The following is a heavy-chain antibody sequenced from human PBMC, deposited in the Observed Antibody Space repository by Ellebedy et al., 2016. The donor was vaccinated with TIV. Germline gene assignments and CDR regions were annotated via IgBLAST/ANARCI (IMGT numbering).Heavy chain of an antibody. CDR1: GFSFSIYS. J-gene: IGHJ3*02. D-gene: IGHD3-3*01. V-gene: IGHV3-48*01. CDR3: ANRWALFGVILIGDAFDI. CDR2: ISSGSRTI. Sequence: GESLKISCAASGFSFSIYSMNWVRQAPGKGLEWVSYISSGSRTIYYADSVKGRFTISRDNSKNTLYLQMNSLRAEDTAVYYCANRWALFGVILIGDAFDIWGQGTMVTVSS.